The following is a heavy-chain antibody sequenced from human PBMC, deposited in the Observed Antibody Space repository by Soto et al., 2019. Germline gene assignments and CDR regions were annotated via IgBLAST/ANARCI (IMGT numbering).Heavy chain of an antibody. V-gene: IGHV1-2*02. Sequence: QVQLVQSGSEVKEPGASVKVSCKASGYTFTGYYVLWVRQAPGQGPECMGWIDPYTGGTNYAQTFQGRVTMTRDTSISTVYMELSKLISDDTAVYYCATQFHHCGGDCYRGPYFGMDVWGQGTTVTVAS. D-gene: IGHD2-21*02. J-gene: IGHJ6*02. CDR3: ATQFHHCGGDCYRGPYFGMDV. CDR1: GYTFTGYY. CDR2: IDPYTGGT.